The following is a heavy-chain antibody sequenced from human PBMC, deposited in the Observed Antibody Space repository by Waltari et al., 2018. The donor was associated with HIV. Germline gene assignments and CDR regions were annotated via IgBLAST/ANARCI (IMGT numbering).Heavy chain of an antibody. J-gene: IGHJ6*02. V-gene: IGHV4-39*01. D-gene: IGHD2-15*01. CDR1: GGSISSSSYY. CDR3: ARQDIVVVVAARGGDHRYGMDV. Sequence: QLQLQESGPGLVKPSETLSLTCTVSGGSISSSSYYWGWIRQPPGKGLEWIGSIYYSGSTYYNPSLKSRVTISVDTSKNQFSLKLSSVTAADTAVYYCARQDIVVVVAARGGDHRYGMDVWGQGTTVTVSS. CDR2: IYYSGST.